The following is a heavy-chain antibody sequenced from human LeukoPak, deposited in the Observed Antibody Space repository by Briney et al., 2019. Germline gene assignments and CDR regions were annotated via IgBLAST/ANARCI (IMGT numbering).Heavy chain of an antibody. CDR3: AKDTPPTSPFDY. V-gene: IGHV3-30*18. Sequence: GGSLRLSCAASGLTFSSYGMHWVRQAPGKGLEWVAVISYDGSNKYYADSVKGRFTISRDNSKNTLYLQMNSLRAEDTAVYYCAKDTPPTSPFDYWGQGTLVTVSS. CDR1: GLTFSSYG. D-gene: IGHD2/OR15-2a*01. CDR2: ISYDGSNK. J-gene: IGHJ4*02.